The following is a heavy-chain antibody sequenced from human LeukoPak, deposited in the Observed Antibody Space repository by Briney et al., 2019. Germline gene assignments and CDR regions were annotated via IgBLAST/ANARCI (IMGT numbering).Heavy chain of an antibody. Sequence: SVKVSCKASGGTFSSYAISWVRQAPGQGLEWMGGIIPSFGTANYAQKFQGRVTLTADKSTSTAYLELSSLRSDDTAGYYWAGVPTGTQWLVYSFDYWGQGTLVTVSS. D-gene: IGHD6-19*01. V-gene: IGHV1-69*06. CDR2: IIPSFGTA. CDR1: GGTFSSYA. CDR3: AGVPTGTQWLVYSFDY. J-gene: IGHJ4*02.